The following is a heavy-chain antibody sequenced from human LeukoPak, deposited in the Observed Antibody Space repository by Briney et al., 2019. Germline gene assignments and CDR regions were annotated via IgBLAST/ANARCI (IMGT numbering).Heavy chain of an antibody. V-gene: IGHV1-2*02. D-gene: IGHD3-22*01. CDR3: ATHYYDSSGFVDYFDY. J-gene: IGHJ4*02. Sequence: GASVKVSCKASGHTFTGYYMHWVRQAPGQGLEWMGWINPNSGGTNYAQKFQGRVTMTRDTSISTAYMELSRLRSDDTAVYYCATHYYDSSGFVDYFDYWGQGTLVTVSS. CDR1: GHTFTGYY. CDR2: INPNSGGT.